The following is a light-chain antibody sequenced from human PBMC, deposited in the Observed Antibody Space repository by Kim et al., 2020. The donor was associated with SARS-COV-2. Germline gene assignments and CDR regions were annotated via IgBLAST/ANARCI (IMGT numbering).Light chain of an antibody. CDR2: DAS. Sequence: EIVLTQSPATLSLSPGERATLSCRASQSVGNSLAWYQQKPGRAPRLLIYDASNRATGIPARFSGSGSGTDFTLTISSPEPEDFAIYYCQQRRNWPLFGQGTRLEIK. V-gene: IGKV3-11*01. CDR1: QSVGNS. J-gene: IGKJ5*01. CDR3: QQRRNWPL.